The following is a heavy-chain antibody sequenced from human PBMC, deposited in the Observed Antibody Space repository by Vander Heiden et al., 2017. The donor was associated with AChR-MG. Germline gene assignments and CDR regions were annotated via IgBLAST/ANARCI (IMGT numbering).Heavy chain of an antibody. V-gene: IGHV4-39*01. CDR3: AGIQLWLAYYYMDV. CDR2: IEYSGST. CDR1: GGSISRSSYY. D-gene: IGHD5-18*01. J-gene: IGHJ6*03. Sequence: QLQLQESGPGLVKPSETLSPTCTVSGGSISRSSYYWGWVRQPPGKGREWIGSIEYSGSTYYNPSLKSRVTISVDTSKNQFSLKRSSVTAADTAVYYCAGIQLWLAYYYMDVWGKGTTVTVSS.